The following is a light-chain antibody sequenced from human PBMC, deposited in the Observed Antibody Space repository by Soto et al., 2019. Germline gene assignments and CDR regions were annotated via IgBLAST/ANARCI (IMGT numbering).Light chain of an antibody. CDR3: CSYAGSSTPYV. Sequence: QSVLTQPASVSGSPGQSITISCTGISSDVGSYNLVSWYQQHPGKAPKLMIYEGSKRPSGVSNRFSGSKSGNTASLTISGLQAEDEADYYCCSYAGSSTPYVFGTGTQLTVL. V-gene: IGLV2-23*01. CDR2: EGS. CDR1: SSDVGSYNL. J-gene: IGLJ1*01.